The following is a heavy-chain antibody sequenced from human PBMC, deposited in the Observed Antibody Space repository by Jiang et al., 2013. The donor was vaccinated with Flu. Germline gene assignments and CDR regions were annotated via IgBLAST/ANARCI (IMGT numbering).Heavy chain of an antibody. CDR1: GGSISSSNW. V-gene: IGHV4-4*02. CDR3: ARSYGSGSYPDYFDY. Sequence: GSGLVKPSGTLSLTCAVSGGSISSSNWWSWVRQPPGKGLEWIGEIYHSGSTNYDPSLKSRVTISVDKSKNQFSLKLSSVTAADTAVYYCARSYGSGSYPDYFDYWGQGTLVTVSS. J-gene: IGHJ4*02. D-gene: IGHD3-10*01. CDR2: IYHSGST.